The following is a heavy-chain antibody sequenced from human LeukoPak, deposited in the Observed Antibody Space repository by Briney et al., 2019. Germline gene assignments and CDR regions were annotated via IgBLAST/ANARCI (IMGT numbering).Heavy chain of an antibody. V-gene: IGHV1-18*01. CDR1: SYTFTNYG. CDR3: ARGGSDCSGGNCPYSWFDP. CDR2: ISPYNGNT. Sequence: ASVKVSFKPSSYTFTNYGISWVRQAPGQGLEWMGWISPYNGNTKYAQKLQGRVTMTTDTSTSTAYMELRSLTSDDTAVYYCARGGSDCSGGNCPYSWFDPWGQGTLVTVSS. D-gene: IGHD2-15*01. J-gene: IGHJ5*02.